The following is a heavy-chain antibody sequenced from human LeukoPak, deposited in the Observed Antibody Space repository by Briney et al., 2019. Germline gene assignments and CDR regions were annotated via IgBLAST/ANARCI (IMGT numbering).Heavy chain of an antibody. CDR1: GFTLDDYA. J-gene: IGHJ6*02. D-gene: IGHD3-22*01. Sequence: GGSLRLSCAASGFTLDDYAMHWVRQAPGKGLERVSGISWNSGSIGYADSVKGRFTISRDNAKNSLYLQMNSLRAEDTALYYCAKDNSPAHTMIVRYGMDVWGQGTTVTVSS. CDR2: ISWNSGSI. V-gene: IGHV3-9*01. CDR3: AKDNSPAHTMIVRYGMDV.